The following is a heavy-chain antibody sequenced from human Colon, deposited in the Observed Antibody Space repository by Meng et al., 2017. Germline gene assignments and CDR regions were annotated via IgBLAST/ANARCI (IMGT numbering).Heavy chain of an antibody. J-gene: IGHJ4*02. CDR1: GYSFRTYA. CDR3: VRHNGDSDFDY. CDR2: INMYTGDP. V-gene: IGHV7-4-1*02. D-gene: IGHD2-21*02. Sequence: QVQLVQSGSEVKKPGASVKVSCKASGYSFRTYAINWVRQAPGQGLQWMGWINMYTGDPSYVEGFAGRFAFSLDISVSTAYLQISSLKAEDTAVYFCVRHNGDSDFDYWGQGTLVTVSS.